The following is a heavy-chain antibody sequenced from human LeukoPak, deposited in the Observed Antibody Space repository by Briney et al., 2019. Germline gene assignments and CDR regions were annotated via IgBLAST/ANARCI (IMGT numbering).Heavy chain of an antibody. Sequence: SVKVSCKASGGTFSSYAISWVRQAPGQGLEWMGGIIPIFGTANYAQKFQGRVTITADESTSTAYMELSSLRSDDTAVYYCARDLGYCSGGSCYPLDYWGQGTLVTVSS. J-gene: IGHJ4*02. V-gene: IGHV1-69*13. CDR2: IIPIFGTA. CDR1: GGTFSSYA. D-gene: IGHD2-15*01. CDR3: ARDLGYCSGGSCYPLDY.